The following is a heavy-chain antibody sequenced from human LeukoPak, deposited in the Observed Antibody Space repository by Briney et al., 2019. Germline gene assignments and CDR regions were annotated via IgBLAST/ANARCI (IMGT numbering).Heavy chain of an antibody. J-gene: IGHJ2*01. CDR1: GGSISSSNW. CDR2: AYYSGTI. Sequence: SGTLSLTCAVSGGSISSSNWWSWVRQPAGKGLEWIGSAYYSGTIYSNPSLKSRVTIAVDTSKNHFSLKLSSVTAADTAVYYCARDLGGYHNPGRYFDLWGRGTLVTVSS. CDR3: ARDLGGYHNPGRYFDL. V-gene: IGHV4-4*02. D-gene: IGHD5-12*01.